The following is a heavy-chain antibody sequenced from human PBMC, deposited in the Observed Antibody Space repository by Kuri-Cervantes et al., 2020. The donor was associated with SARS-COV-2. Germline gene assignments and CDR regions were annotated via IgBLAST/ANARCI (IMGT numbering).Heavy chain of an antibody. V-gene: IGHV4-34*01. Sequence: SETLSLTCAVFGGSFSGYYWSWIRQPPGKGLEGIGETNHSGSTNYNPSLKSRVTISVDTSKNQFSLKLSYVTAADTAVYYCATFFSPYYYGSGSYYNDYYYYGMDVWGQGTTVTVSS. CDR1: GGSFSGYY. CDR2: TNHSGST. J-gene: IGHJ6*02. D-gene: IGHD3-10*01. CDR3: ATFFSPYYYGSGSYYNDYYYYGMDV.